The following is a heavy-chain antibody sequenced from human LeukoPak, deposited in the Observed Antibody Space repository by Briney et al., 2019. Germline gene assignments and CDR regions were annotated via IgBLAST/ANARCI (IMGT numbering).Heavy chain of an antibody. CDR3: ARGLNYYGSGSQIYDS. V-gene: IGHV1-18*01. CDR1: GYTFTSYG. Sequence: ASVKVSCKASGYTFTSYGISWVRQAPGQGLEWMGWISAYNGNTNYAQKLQGRVTMTTDTSTSTAYMELRSLRSDDTAVYYRARGLNYYGSGSQIYDSWGQGTLVTVSS. CDR2: ISAYNGNT. J-gene: IGHJ4*02. D-gene: IGHD3-10*01.